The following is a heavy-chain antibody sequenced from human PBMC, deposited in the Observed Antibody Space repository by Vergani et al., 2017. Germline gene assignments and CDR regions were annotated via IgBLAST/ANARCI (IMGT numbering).Heavy chain of an antibody. CDR2: IYYSGST. CDR1: GGSIRSGGYY. J-gene: IGHJ4*02. Sequence: QVQLQESGPGLVKPSQTLSLTCTVSGGSIRSGGYYWSWIRQYPGKGLEWIGCIYYSGSTFYNPSLKSRVTMSVDTSKNQFSLKVNSVTAADTAVYFCARGGGPNKGPYYGSGRASFDSWGQGTLVTVSS. CDR3: ARGGGPNKGPYYGSGRASFDS. V-gene: IGHV4-31*03. D-gene: IGHD3-10*01.